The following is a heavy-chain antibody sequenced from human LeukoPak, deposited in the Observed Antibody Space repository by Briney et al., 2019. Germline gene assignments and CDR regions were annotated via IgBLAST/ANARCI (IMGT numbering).Heavy chain of an antibody. Sequence: GGSLRLSCVASGFNFSDYYMSWIRLTPGKGLEWVSYISSSSSTIYYADSVKGRFTISRDNAKNSLYLQMNSLRAEDTAVYYCARGLGMDVWGQGTTVTVSS. J-gene: IGHJ6*02. D-gene: IGHD5/OR15-5a*01. CDR1: GFNFSDYY. V-gene: IGHV3-11*04. CDR2: ISSSSSTI. CDR3: ARGLGMDV.